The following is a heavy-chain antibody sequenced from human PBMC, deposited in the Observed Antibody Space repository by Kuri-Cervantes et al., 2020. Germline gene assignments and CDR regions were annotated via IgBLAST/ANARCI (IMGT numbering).Heavy chain of an antibody. V-gene: IGHV4-4*07. D-gene: IGHD3-9*01. CDR2: LYTRGTT. CDR3: AREDRDYDILTGYTGYYFDY. Sequence: SETLSLTCTVSGGSISSHYWSWLRHPAGERLEWIGRLYTRGTTTYNPSLKSRVTISLDRSMNQFSLKLSSVTAADTAVYYCAREDRDYDILTGYTGYYFDYWGQGTLVTVSS. CDR1: GGSISSHY. J-gene: IGHJ4*02.